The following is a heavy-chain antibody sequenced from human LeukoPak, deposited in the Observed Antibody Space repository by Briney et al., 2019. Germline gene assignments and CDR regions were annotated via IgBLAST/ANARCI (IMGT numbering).Heavy chain of an antibody. CDR2: VKQDGSEK. D-gene: IGHD3-3*01. CDR1: GFTFSNYW. V-gene: IGHV3-7*01. CDR3: ARRGPYDFWSGFYSPFDY. Sequence: GGSLRLSCAASGFTFSNYWMSWVRQAPGKGLEWVAYVKQDGSEKYYVDSVKGRFTISRDNAKTSLYLQMNSLRAEDTAVYYCARRGPYDFWSGFYSPFDYWGQGTLVTVSS. J-gene: IGHJ4*02.